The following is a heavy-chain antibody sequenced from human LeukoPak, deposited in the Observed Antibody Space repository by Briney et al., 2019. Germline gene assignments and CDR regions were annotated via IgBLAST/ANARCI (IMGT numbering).Heavy chain of an antibody. CDR3: ARRSYSGSYYVY. CDR2: IIPIFGTA. CDR1: GGTFSSYA. Sequence: GASVKVSCKASGGTFSSYAISWVRQAPGQGLEWMGGIIPIFGTANYAQKLQGRVTMTTDTSTSTAYMELRSLRSDDTAVYYCARRSYSGSYYVYWGQGTLVTVSS. D-gene: IGHD1-26*01. V-gene: IGHV1-69*05. J-gene: IGHJ4*02.